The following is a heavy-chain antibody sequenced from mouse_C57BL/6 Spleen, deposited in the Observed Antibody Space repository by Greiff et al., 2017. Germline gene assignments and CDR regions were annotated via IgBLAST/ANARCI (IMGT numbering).Heavy chain of an antibody. CDR3: GRSGGYYPRAMDY. CDR2: IYPGDGDT. D-gene: IGHD2-3*01. Sequence: VQLQQSGPELVKPGASVKISCKASGYAFSSSWMNWVKQRPGKGLEWIGRIYPGDGDTTYNGKFKGKATLTADKSSSTAYMQLSSLTSEDSAVYFCGRSGGYYPRAMDYWGQGTSVTVSS. J-gene: IGHJ4*01. V-gene: IGHV1-82*01. CDR1: GYAFSSSW.